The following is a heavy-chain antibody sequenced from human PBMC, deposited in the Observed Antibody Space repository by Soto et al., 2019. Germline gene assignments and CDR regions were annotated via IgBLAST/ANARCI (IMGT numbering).Heavy chain of an antibody. CDR3: ARLALGSSGYHYGY. J-gene: IGHJ4*02. V-gene: IGHV1-69*01. CDR1: GGTFSSYA. Sequence: QGQLVQSGAEVKKPGSSVKVSCKASGGTFSSYAISWVRQAPGQGLEWMGGIIPIFGTANYAQKYQGRVTIPADESTSTAYTELSSLRSEDTAEYYWARLALGSSGYHYGYWGQGTLVTVSS. CDR2: IIPIFGTA. D-gene: IGHD3-22*01.